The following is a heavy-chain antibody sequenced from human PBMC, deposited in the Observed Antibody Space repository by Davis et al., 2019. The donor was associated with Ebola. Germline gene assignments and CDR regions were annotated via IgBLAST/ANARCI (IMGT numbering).Heavy chain of an antibody. Sequence: PSETLSLTCAVYGGSFSGYYWSWIRQPPGKGLEWIGEINHSGSTNYNPSLKSRVTISVDTSKNQFSLKLSSVTAADTAVYYCARGPIPYCSGGSCYSRYFQHWGQGTLVTVSS. V-gene: IGHV4-34*01. D-gene: IGHD2-15*01. CDR3: ARGPIPYCSGGSCYSRYFQH. CDR2: INHSGST. J-gene: IGHJ1*01. CDR1: GGSFSGYY.